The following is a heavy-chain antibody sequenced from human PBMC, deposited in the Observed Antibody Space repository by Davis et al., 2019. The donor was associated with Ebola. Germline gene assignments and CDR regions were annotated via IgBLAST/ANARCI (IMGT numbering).Heavy chain of an antibody. CDR1: GDSISNYY. Sequence: SETLSLTCTVSGDSISNYYWSWIRQPPGKGLEWIGYIYYSGSTNYNPSLKSRVTISVDTSKNQFSLKLSSVTAADTAVYYCARETYYYDSSGYHRGGFDYWGQGTLVTVSS. CDR2: IYYSGST. J-gene: IGHJ4*02. D-gene: IGHD3-22*01. CDR3: ARETYYYDSSGYHRGGFDY. V-gene: IGHV4-59*01.